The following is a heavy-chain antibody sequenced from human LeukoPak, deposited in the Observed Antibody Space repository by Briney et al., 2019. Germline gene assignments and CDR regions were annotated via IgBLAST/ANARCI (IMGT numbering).Heavy chain of an antibody. J-gene: IGHJ4*02. D-gene: IGHD3-10*01. CDR3: ARDSELLWFGELFY. CDR1: GFTFSSYA. V-gene: IGHV3-33*08. Sequence: GGSLRLSCAASGFTFSSYAMSWVRQAPGKGLEWVAVIWYDGSNKYYADSVKGRFTISRDNSKNTLYLQMNSLRAEDTAVYYCARDSELLWFGELFYWGQGTLVTVSS. CDR2: IWYDGSNK.